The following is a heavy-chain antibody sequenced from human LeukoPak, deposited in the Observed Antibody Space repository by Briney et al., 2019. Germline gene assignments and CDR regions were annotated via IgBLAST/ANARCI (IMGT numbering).Heavy chain of an antibody. J-gene: IGHJ4*02. V-gene: IGHV3-21*01. CDR3: ASGYVSRFLEWFYY. CDR1: GFTFSSYS. D-gene: IGHD3-3*01. Sequence: GGSLRLSCAASGFTFSSYSMNWVRQAPGKGLEWVSSISSSSSYMYYADSVKGRFTISRDNAKNSLYLQMNSLRAEDTAVYYCASGYVSRFLEWFYYWGQGTLVTVSS. CDR2: ISSSSSYM.